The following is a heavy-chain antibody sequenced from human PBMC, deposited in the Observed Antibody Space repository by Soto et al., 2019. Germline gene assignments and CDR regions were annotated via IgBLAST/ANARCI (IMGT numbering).Heavy chain of an antibody. D-gene: IGHD3-3*01. CDR2: INSDGSST. Sequence: EVQLVESGGGLVLAGGSLRLSCAASGFTFSTYWMHWVRQAPGKGLVWVSRINSDGSSTSYADSVKGRFTISRDNAKNTLYLQMNSLRAEATAVYYCARALYYDFWSGYYHIGEYYYYYYMDVWGKGTTVTVSS. V-gene: IGHV3-74*01. J-gene: IGHJ6*03. CDR1: GFTFSTYW. CDR3: ARALYYDFWSGYYHIGEYYYYYYMDV.